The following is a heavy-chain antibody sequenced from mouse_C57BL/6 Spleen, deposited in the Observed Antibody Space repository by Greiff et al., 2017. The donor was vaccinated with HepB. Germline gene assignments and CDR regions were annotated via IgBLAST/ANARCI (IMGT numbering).Heavy chain of an antibody. V-gene: IGHV1-26*01. D-gene: IGHD4-1*01. CDR1: GYTFTDYY. Sequence: EVQLQQSGPELVKPGASVKISCKASGYTFTDYYMNWVKQSHGKSLEWIGDINPNNGGTSYNQKFKGKATLTVDKSSSTAYMELRSLTSEDSAVYYGARGIGTAWFAYSGHETLVTVSA. CDR3: ARGIGTAWFAY. J-gene: IGHJ3*01. CDR2: INPNNGGT.